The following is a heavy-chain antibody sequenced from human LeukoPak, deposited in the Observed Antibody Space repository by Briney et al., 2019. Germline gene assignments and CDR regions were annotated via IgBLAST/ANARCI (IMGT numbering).Heavy chain of an antibody. V-gene: IGHV4-34*01. CDR1: GFTFSSYA. J-gene: IGHJ6*02. Sequence: GSLRLSCAASGFTFSSYAMSWVRQPPGKGLEWIGEINHSGSTNYNPSLKSRVTISVDTSKNQFSLKLSSVTAADTAVYYCARVQTVPYYYGMDVWGQGTTVTVSS. CDR3: ARVQTVPYYYGMDV. D-gene: IGHD3-10*01. CDR2: INHSGST.